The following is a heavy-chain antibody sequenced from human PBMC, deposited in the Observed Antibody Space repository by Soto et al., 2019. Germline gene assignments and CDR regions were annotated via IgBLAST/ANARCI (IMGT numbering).Heavy chain of an antibody. CDR3: ASSSIYGMDV. V-gene: IGHV4-30-4*01. CDR1: DGSISSGYYY. D-gene: IGHD3-9*01. CDR2: VYYSGNT. Sequence: SETLSITCSFSDGSISSGYYYWSWIRQPPGKGLEWIGNVYYSGNTYYNRSLKSRLIISIDTSKNQFCLKVGSVTAADTAVYYCASSSIYGMDVWGQGTPVTVSS. J-gene: IGHJ6*01.